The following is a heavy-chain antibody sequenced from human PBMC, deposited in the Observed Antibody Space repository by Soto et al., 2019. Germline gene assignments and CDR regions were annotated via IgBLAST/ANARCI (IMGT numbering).Heavy chain of an antibody. D-gene: IGHD3-9*01. CDR3: AKDIYDILTGYFDY. CDR2: ISGSGGST. V-gene: IGHV3-23*01. CDR1: GFTFSSYA. Sequence: EVQLLESGGGLVQPGGSLRLSCAAYGFTFSSYAMSWVRQAPGKGLEWVSAISGSGGSTYYADSVKGRFTISRDNPKNTLYLQMNSLRAEDTAVYYCAKDIYDILTGYFDYCGQGTLVTVSS. J-gene: IGHJ4*02.